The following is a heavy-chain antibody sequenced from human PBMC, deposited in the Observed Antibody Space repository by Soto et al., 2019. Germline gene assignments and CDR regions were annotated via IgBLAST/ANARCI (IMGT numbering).Heavy chain of an antibody. J-gene: IGHJ3*02. CDR2: INSDGIST. D-gene: IGHD2-15*01. Sequence: GGSLRLSCVASGFIFSNCWMHWVRQAPGMGLVWVSHINSDGISTTYADSVKGRFTISRDNAKNTLYLQMNSLRAEDTAVYYCAKSTSRRGYCSGGSCPKVGAFDIWGQGTMVTVSS. V-gene: IGHV3-74*01. CDR1: GFIFSNCW. CDR3: AKSTSRRGYCSGGSCPKVGAFDI.